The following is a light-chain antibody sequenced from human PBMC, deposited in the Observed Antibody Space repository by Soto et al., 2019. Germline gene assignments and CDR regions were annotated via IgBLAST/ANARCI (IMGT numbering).Light chain of an antibody. CDR1: SSDVGGYNY. Sequence: QSALTQPASVSGSPGQSITISCTGTSSDVGGYNYVSWYQQHPGKAPKLIIFEVNSRPSGVSHRFSGSKSGNTASLTISDLQGEDEADYYCSSYTTNNTVVFGGGTKLTVL. CDR2: EVN. CDR3: SSYTTNNTVV. J-gene: IGLJ2*01. V-gene: IGLV2-14*01.